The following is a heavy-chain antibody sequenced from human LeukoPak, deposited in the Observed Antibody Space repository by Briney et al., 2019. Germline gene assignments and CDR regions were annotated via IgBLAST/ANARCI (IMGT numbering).Heavy chain of an antibody. D-gene: IGHD4-17*01. Sequence: ASVKVSCKASGYTFTSYAMHWVRQAPGQRLERMGWINAGNGNTKYSQKFQGRVTITRDTSASTAYMELSSLRSEDTAVYYCARGTGRSSYGDLIDWGQGTLVTVSS. CDR1: GYTFTSYA. V-gene: IGHV1-3*01. CDR3: ARGTGRSSYGDLID. J-gene: IGHJ4*02. CDR2: INAGNGNT.